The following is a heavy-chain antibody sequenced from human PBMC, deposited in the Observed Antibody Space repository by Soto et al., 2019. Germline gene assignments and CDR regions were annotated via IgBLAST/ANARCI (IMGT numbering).Heavy chain of an antibody. CDR3: ASLEWESSGYADY. CDR2: IKRDGSEK. Sequence: GSLRLSFAASGFTFGSNWVSWVRQAPGKGLEWVANIKRDGSEKYYVDSVKGRFTISRDNAKNTLYLQMNSLRADDTAVYYCASLEWESSGYADYWGQGTQVTVSS. J-gene: IGHJ4*02. D-gene: IGHD5-12*01. V-gene: IGHV3-7*03. CDR1: GFTFGSNW.